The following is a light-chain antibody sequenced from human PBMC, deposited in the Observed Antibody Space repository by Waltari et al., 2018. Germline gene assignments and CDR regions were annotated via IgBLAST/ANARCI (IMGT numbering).Light chain of an antibody. Sequence: QSALTQPASVSGSPGQSITIPCTGTRRDVGRSNYVSWYQQHPGEAPKLIIYDVTDRPSGVSSRFSGSKSGNTASLTISGLLAEDEADYYCSSYTTTNILVFGGGTRLTVL. CDR3: SSYTTTNILV. CDR2: DVT. J-gene: IGLJ3*02. CDR1: RRDVGRSNY. V-gene: IGLV2-14*03.